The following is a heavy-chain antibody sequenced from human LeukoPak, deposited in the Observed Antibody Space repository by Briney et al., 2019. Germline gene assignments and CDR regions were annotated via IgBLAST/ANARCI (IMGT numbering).Heavy chain of an antibody. V-gene: IGHV3-11*01. Sequence: GRSLRLSCAASGFTFSDYYMSWFRQAPGKGLEWISYMSKSGDSVDYADFVQGRFTMSRDNAKNSLFLQMNSLRVDDTARYYCARVRGSFSEDYWGQGTLVIVSS. CDR1: GFTFSDYY. J-gene: IGHJ4*02. D-gene: IGHD1-26*01. CDR3: ARVRGSFSEDY. CDR2: MSKSGDSV.